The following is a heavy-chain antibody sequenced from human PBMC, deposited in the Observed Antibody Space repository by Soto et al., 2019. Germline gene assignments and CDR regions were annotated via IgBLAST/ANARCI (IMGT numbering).Heavy chain of an antibody. Sequence: QVQLVESGGGVVQPGMSLKLSCAASGFTFNNYGMHWVRQAPGKGLEWVAVIWYDGSKEYYADSVKGRLTISRDNSKNTVSSHMNGLRGDDTAIYYCANEAGAHALSAASDYWGQGTLVTVSS. CDR1: GFTFNNYG. J-gene: IGHJ4*02. V-gene: IGHV3-33*06. CDR2: IWYDGSKE. D-gene: IGHD2-2*01. CDR3: ANEAGAHALSAASDY.